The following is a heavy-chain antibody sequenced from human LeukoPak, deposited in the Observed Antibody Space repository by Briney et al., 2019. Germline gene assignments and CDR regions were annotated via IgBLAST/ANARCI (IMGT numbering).Heavy chain of an antibody. V-gene: IGHV3-21*01. Sequence: PGGSLRLSYGASGFTFSNYNMNWVRQAPGEGLEWVSSINSRSTYIFYADSVMGRFTISRDNAKNSLFLQMNSLRAEDTAVYYCARDETNGFDSWGQGTLVTVSS. D-gene: IGHD1-14*01. J-gene: IGHJ5*01. CDR2: INSRSTYI. CDR3: ARDETNGFDS. CDR1: GFTFSNYN.